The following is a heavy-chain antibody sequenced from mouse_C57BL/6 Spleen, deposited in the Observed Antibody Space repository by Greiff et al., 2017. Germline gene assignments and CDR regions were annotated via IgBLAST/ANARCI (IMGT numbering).Heavy chain of an antibody. J-gene: IGHJ2*01. D-gene: IGHD1-1*01. Sequence: VHLVESGAELVKPGASVKISCKASGYAFSSYWMNWVKQRPGKGLEWIGQIYPGDGDTNYNGKFKGKATLTADKSSSTAYMQLSSLTSEDSAVYFCARWDYYGSSSYFDYWGQGTTLTVSS. CDR1: GYAFSSYW. CDR3: ARWDYYGSSSYFDY. V-gene: IGHV1-80*01. CDR2: IYPGDGDT.